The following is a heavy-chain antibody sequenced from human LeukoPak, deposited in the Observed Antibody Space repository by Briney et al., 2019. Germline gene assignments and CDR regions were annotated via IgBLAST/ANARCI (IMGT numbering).Heavy chain of an antibody. J-gene: IGHJ4*02. CDR2: IKEDGSAT. Sequence: GGSLRLSWAGSGFSFSRHWMSWVRQAPGKGLGWVANIKEDGSATSYVDSVKGRFTVSRDNAKKSLYLQMSSLRAEDTAVYYCAKDYDFWSGYYSSFDYWGQGTLVTVSS. CDR1: GFSFSRHW. V-gene: IGHV3-7*01. D-gene: IGHD3-3*01. CDR3: AKDYDFWSGYYSSFDY.